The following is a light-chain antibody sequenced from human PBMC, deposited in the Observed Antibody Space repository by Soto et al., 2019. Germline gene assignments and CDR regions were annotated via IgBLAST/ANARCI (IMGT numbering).Light chain of an antibody. CDR2: KAS. CDR1: ESISSL. J-gene: IGKJ4*01. CDR3: QHYSVFPLT. V-gene: IGKV1-5*03. Sequence: DIQMTQFPSTLSASVGDRVTITCRASESISSLLAWYQQKPGKAPKILIYKASTLKSGVPSRFTGSGYGTEFTLTISSRPHDDFAPYYCQHYSVFPLTFGGGTKVEIK.